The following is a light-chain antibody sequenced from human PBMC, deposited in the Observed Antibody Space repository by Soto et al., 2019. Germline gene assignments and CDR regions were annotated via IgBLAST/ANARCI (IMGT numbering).Light chain of an antibody. V-gene: IGKV1-17*01. CDR1: QAIRND. CDR3: LQHYTYPWT. J-gene: IGKJ1*01. CDR2: ATS. Sequence: DIQMTQSPSSLSASVGDSVTITCRASQAIRNDLGWYQQKPGRAPKRLIFATSNLHSGVPSRFRGSGSGTEFTLTINSLQPEDFAAYYGLQHYTYPWTFGQVTKVEIK.